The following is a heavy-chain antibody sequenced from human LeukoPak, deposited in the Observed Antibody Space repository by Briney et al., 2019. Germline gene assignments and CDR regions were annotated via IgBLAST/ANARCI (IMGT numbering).Heavy chain of an antibody. Sequence: GGSLRLSCAASGFTFSSYAMTWFRQAPGEGLEWVSTITGGGGSTYYADSVKGRFTISRDNSKDTLYLLMNSLRAEDTAVYYCAKGVFATPGAPWGQGTLVTVTS. J-gene: IGHJ5*02. CDR1: GFTFSSYA. D-gene: IGHD6-13*01. V-gene: IGHV3-23*01. CDR2: ITGGGGST. CDR3: AKGVFATPGAP.